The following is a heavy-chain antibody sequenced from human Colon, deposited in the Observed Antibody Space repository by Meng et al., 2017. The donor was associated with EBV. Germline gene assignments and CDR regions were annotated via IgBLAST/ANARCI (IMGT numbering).Heavy chain of an antibody. CDR2: IFHNGLT. V-gene: IGHV4-4*02. D-gene: IGHD1-1*01. J-gene: IGHJ2*01. CDR1: GGSISSSNW. CDR3: MRDLLVLEKNEV. Sequence: QVQLRESGPGLGKPSETLSLTCAVSGGSISSSNWWGWVRQSPEKGLEWIGEIFHNGLTNYNPSLQSRVTISVDKSKNQFSLEVTSVTAADTAIYYCMRDLLVLEKNEVWGRGTLVTVSS.